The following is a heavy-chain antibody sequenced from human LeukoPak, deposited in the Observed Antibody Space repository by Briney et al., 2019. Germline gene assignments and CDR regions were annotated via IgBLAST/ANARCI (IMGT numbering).Heavy chain of an antibody. Sequence: PGRSLRLSCAASGFKFNGKWMTWVRQAPGKGLEWAANINQDGSQKYYVDSVKGRFTISRDNAKSSLYLEMSGLRAEDTAVYYCADPPSDYWGQGTLVAVPS. CDR2: INQDGSQK. CDR1: GFKFNGKW. V-gene: IGHV3-7*01. J-gene: IGHJ4*02. CDR3: ADPPSDY.